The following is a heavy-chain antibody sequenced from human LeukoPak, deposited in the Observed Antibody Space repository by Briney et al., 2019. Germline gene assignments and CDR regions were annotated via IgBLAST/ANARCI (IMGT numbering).Heavy chain of an antibody. CDR2: INHSGST. Sequence: SETLSLTCTVSGYSISSGYYWSWIRQPPGKGLEWIGEINHSGSTNYNPSLKSRVTISVDTSKNQFSLKLSSVTAADTAVYYCARLSSGYLWFDPWGQGTLVTVSS. D-gene: IGHD3-22*01. V-gene: IGHV4-38-2*02. CDR1: GYSISSGYY. J-gene: IGHJ5*02. CDR3: ARLSSGYLWFDP.